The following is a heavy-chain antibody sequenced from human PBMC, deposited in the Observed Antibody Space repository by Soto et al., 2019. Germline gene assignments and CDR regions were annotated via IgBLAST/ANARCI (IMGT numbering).Heavy chain of an antibody. Sequence: SETLSLTCAVYGGSFSGYYWSWIRQPPGKGLEWIGEINHSGSTNYNPSLKSRVTISVDTSKNQFSLKLSSVTAADTAVYYCARVWAYNWNRSQGWFDPWGQGTRVTVSS. CDR2: INHSGST. D-gene: IGHD1-20*01. CDR1: GGSFSGYY. V-gene: IGHV4-34*01. J-gene: IGHJ5*02. CDR3: ARVWAYNWNRSQGWFDP.